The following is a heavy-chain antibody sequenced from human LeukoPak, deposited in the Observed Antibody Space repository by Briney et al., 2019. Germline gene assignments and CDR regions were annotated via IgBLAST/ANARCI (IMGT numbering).Heavy chain of an antibody. V-gene: IGHV6-1*01. Sequence: SQTLSLTCGISGDSVSSNSAAWNWIRQSPSRGLEWLGRTYYRSEWYTDYEVSVKSRITINPDTSKNQFSLQLNSVTPEDTAVYYCARGSSGWYYFDYRGQGTLVTVSS. D-gene: IGHD6-19*01. CDR2: TYYRSEWYT. J-gene: IGHJ4*02. CDR3: ARGSSGWYYFDY. CDR1: GDSVSSNSAA.